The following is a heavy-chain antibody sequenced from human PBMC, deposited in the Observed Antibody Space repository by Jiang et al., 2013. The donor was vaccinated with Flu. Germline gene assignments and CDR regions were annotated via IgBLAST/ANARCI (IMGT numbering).Heavy chain of an antibody. Sequence: IIYPGDSDTRYSPSFQGQVTISADKSISTAYLQWSSLKASDTAMYYCARLLYVEQLVPPYWYFDLWGRGTLVTVSS. V-gene: IGHV5-51*01. CDR3: ARLLYVEQLVPPYWYFDL. CDR2: IYPGDSDT. J-gene: IGHJ2*01. D-gene: IGHD6-13*01.